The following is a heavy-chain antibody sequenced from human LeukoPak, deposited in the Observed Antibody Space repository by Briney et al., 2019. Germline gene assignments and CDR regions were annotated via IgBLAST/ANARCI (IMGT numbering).Heavy chain of an antibody. D-gene: IGHD2-2*01. CDR2: IYYSGGT. V-gene: IGHV4-39*01. CDR3: ATPGFPRPSPPYRNAFDV. CDR1: GGPIRNSSYY. J-gene: IGHJ3*01. Sequence: PSETLSLTCAVSGGPIRNSSYYWAWIRQPPGKGLEWIGNIYYSGGTYYNPSLKSRVTISVDTSRNQFSLRLDSVTAADMATYYCATPGFPRPSPPYRNAFDVWGRGTMVTVSS.